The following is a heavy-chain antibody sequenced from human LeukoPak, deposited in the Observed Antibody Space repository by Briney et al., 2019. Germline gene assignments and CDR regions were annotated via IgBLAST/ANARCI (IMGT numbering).Heavy chain of an antibody. CDR3: GRETWQAYNDFCSGYVTD. J-gene: IGHJ4*02. V-gene: IGHV3-7*01. D-gene: IGHD3-3*01. Sequence: QPGGSLRLSCAASGFAFSDSWMTWVRRAPGKGLEWVANIRQDAKSKYYVDSVKGRFTISRDNAHSTLYLDMHSLTAEDTAIYYCGRETWQAYNDFCSGYVTDWGQGIVVTVSS. CDR1: GFAFSDSW. CDR2: IRQDAKSK.